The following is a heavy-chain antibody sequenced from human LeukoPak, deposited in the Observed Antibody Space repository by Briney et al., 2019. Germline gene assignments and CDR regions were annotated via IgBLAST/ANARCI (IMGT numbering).Heavy chain of an antibody. D-gene: IGHD2-15*01. V-gene: IGHV5-51*01. CDR3: ARTGHGGQSWVVAATHYYYYYMDV. CDR2: IYPGDSDT. CDR1: GFRFDIYW. J-gene: IGHJ6*03. Sequence: GESLKISCQGSGFRFDIYWIGWVRQIPGKGLEWMGNIYPGDSDTRFSPSFQGQATMSVDRSSGTAYLQWSSLKASDTAMYYCARTGHGGQSWVVAATHYYYYYMDVWGKGTTVTVSS.